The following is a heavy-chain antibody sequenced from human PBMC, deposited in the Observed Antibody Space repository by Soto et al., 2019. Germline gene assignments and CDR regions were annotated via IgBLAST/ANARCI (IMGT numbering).Heavy chain of an antibody. V-gene: IGHV3-23*01. J-gene: IGHJ4*02. CDR1: GYSFTSYW. D-gene: IGHD2-8*01. CDR2: IYGNGGES. Sequence: PGESLKISCKGSGYSFTSYWIGWVRQAPGKGLEWVSGIYGNGGESFYSDSVKGRFTISRDNADNMLYLQMHSLRVEDTAVYYCAKDRQPDGRWPFDHWGPGTLVTVSS. CDR3: AKDRQPDGRWPFDH.